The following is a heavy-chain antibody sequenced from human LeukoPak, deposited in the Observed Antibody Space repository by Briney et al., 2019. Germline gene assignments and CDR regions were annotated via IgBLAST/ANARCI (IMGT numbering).Heavy chain of an antibody. J-gene: IGHJ4*02. CDR3: ARDVNYDGIDY. CDR1: GYTFTSYA. CDR2: INAGNGNT. D-gene: IGHD1-7*01. V-gene: IGHV1-3*01. Sequence: ASVKVSCKASGYTFTSYAMHWVRQAPGQRFEWMGWINAGNGNTKYSQKFQGRVTITRDTSASTAYMELSSLRSEDTAVYYCARDVNYDGIDYWGQGTLVTVSS.